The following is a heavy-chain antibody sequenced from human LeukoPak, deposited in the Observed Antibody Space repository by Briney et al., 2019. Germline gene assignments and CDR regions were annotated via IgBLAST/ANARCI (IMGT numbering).Heavy chain of an antibody. V-gene: IGHV4-59*03. D-gene: IGHD5-18*01. Sequence: SETLSLTCTVSGLSMTSYYWSWIRQTPDKGLEWIGYIFYSGSTNYNPSFKSRITMSVDTSKNQFSLNLSSVTAADTAIYYCAGLVHTFMRAYFPSWGQGTLVTVSS. J-gene: IGHJ5*02. CDR1: GLSMTSYY. CDR3: AGLVHTFMRAYFPS. CDR2: IFYSGST.